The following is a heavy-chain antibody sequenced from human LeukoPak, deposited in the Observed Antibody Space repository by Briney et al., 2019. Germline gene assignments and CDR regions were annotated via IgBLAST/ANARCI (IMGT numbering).Heavy chain of an antibody. Sequence: SETLSLTCTVSGGSISSSSYYWSWIRQPPGKGLEWIGYIYYSGSTNYNPSLKSRVTISVDTSKNQFSLKLSSVTAADTAVYYCATNRGYYDSSGYYYRYFDLWGRGTLVTVSS. D-gene: IGHD3-22*01. CDR1: GGSISSSSYY. V-gene: IGHV4-61*05. CDR2: IYYSGST. J-gene: IGHJ2*01. CDR3: ATNRGYYDSSGYYYRYFDL.